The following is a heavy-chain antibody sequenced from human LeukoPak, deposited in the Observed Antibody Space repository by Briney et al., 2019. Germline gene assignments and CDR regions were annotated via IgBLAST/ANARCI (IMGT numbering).Heavy chain of an antibody. J-gene: IGHJ4*02. V-gene: IGHV3-53*01. CDR1: GFTVSSNY. CDR2: IYSGGST. Sequence: GGSLRLSCAASGFTVSSNYMSWVRQAPGKGLEWISVIYSGGSTAYADSVKGRFTISRDNSKNTLYLQLNSLRAEDTAVFYCARDPGGAKFDYWGQGALVTVSS. CDR3: ARDPGGAKFDY. D-gene: IGHD4/OR15-4a*01.